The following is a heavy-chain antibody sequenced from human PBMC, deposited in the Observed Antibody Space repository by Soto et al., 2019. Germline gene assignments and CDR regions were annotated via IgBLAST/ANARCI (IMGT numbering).Heavy chain of an antibody. D-gene: IGHD2-15*01. CDR3: AKGTVVVAGTVDY. Sequence: EVQLVEYGGGLVQPGRSLRLSCAASGFTFDDYAMHWVRQAPGKGLEWVSGISWNSGSIGYADSVKGRFTISRDNAKNSLYLQMNSLRAEDTALYYCAKGTVVVAGTVDYWGQGTLVTVSS. CDR1: GFTFDDYA. CDR2: ISWNSGSI. J-gene: IGHJ4*02. V-gene: IGHV3-9*01.